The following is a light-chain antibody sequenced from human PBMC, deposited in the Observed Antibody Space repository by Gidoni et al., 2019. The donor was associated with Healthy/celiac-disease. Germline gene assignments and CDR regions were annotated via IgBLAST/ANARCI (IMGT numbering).Light chain of an antibody. Sequence: QSALTQPASVSGSPGPSITISCTGTSSDVGGYNYVSWYQQHPGQAPKLMIYDVSNRPSGVSNRFSGSKSGNTASLTISGLQAEDEADYYCSSYTTSSTPVVFGGGTKLTVL. CDR3: SSYTTSSTPVV. J-gene: IGLJ2*01. CDR2: DVS. CDR1: SSDVGGYNY. V-gene: IGLV2-14*03.